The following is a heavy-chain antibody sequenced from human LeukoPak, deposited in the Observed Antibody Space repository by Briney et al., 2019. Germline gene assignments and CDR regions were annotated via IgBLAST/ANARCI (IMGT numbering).Heavy chain of an antibody. V-gene: IGHV4-4*07. D-gene: IGHD6-19*01. CDR2: IYTSAST. Sequence: SETLSLTCTVSGGSISSYYWSWVRQPAGNGLEWIGRIYTSASTNYNPSLKSRVTMSVDTSKNQFSLKLSSVTAADTAVYYCAREVAGYYYFDYWGQGTLVTVSS. J-gene: IGHJ4*02. CDR1: GGSISSYY. CDR3: AREVAGYYYFDY.